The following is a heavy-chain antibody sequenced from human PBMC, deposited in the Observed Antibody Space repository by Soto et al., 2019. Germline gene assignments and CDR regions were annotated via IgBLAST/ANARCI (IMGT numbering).Heavy chain of an antibody. CDR1: GYSFTNYG. V-gene: IGHV1-18*01. CDR2: ISGNNGNT. J-gene: IGHJ6*02. Sequence: ASVKVSCKASGYSFTNYGINWVRQAPGQGLEWMGWISGNNGNTNYAQKFQGRVIMTTDTSTTTASMELRSLRSDDTAVYYCARGTVMTVTVNYGLDVWGQGTTVAVSS. CDR3: ARGTVMTVTVNYGLDV. D-gene: IGHD3-22*01.